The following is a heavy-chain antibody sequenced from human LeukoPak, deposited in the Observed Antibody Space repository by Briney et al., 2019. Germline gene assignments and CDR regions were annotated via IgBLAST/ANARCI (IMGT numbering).Heavy chain of an antibody. D-gene: IGHD5-18*01. CDR1: GGSISSSSAY. Sequence: SETLSLTCTVSGGSISSSSAYGGWIRQPPGKGLEWIGSIYYSKNTYYNPSLKSRVTISADTSKNQFSLTLGSVSATDSAVYYCVSPRGFSYGYFDYWGQGTLVTVSS. V-gene: IGHV4-39*01. CDR3: VSPRGFSYGYFDY. CDR2: IYYSKNT. J-gene: IGHJ4*02.